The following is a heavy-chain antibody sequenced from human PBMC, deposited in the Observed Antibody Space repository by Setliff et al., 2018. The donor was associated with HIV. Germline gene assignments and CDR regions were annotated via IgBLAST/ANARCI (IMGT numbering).Heavy chain of an antibody. J-gene: IGHJ5*02. D-gene: IGHD7-27*01. V-gene: IGHV4-59*01. CDR2: FYYGGST. CDR3: ARARLLGGFLS. CDR1: GDSIGTYY. Sequence: SETLSLTCSVSGDSIGTYYWNWIRQTPGRRLEWIGFFYYGGSTDYNPALKNRVAISVDTSRNRVSLKMTSVTAADTAVYYCARARLLGGFLSWGRGALVTVSS.